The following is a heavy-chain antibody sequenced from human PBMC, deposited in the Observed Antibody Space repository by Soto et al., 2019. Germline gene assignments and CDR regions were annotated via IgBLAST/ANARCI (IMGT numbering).Heavy chain of an antibody. V-gene: IGHV4-39*07. CDR1: GGFISRNSYY. CDR3: ATLNPDYGDFDY. CDR2: IHYSGST. Sequence: PSETLSLTCTVSGGFISRNSYYWDWIRPPPGKGLEWIGSIHYSGSTNYNPSLKSRVTISVDKSKNQFSLKLSSVTAADTAVYYCATLNPDYGDFDYWGQGILVTVSS. D-gene: IGHD4-17*01. J-gene: IGHJ4*02.